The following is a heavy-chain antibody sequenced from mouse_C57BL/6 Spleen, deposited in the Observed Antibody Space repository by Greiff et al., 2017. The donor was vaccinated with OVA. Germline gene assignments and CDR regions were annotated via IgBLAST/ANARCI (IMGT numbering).Heavy chain of an antibody. CDR2: IYPGDGDT. CDR3: ARDPSYAMDY. J-gene: IGHJ4*01. CDR1: GYAFSSYW. Sequence: VKLMESGAELVKPGASVKISCKASGYAFSSYWMNWVKQRPGKGLEWIGQIYPGDGDTNYNGKFKGKATLTADKSSSTAYMQLSSLTSEDSAVYFCARDPSYAMDYWGQGTSVTVSS. V-gene: IGHV1-80*01.